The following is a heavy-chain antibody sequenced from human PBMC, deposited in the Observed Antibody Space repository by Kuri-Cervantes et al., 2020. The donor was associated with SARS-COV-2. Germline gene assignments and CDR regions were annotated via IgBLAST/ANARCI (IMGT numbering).Heavy chain of an antibody. CDR1: GFTFSSYG. V-gene: IGHV3-30*02. J-gene: IGHJ6*02. CDR2: IRYDGSNK. Sequence: GGSLRLSCAASGFTFSSYGMHWVRQAPDKGLEWVAFIRYDGSNKYYADSVKGRFTISRDNSKNTLYLQMNSLRAEDTAVYYCAKDLQEDTAMSYYYYYGMDVWGQGTTVTVSS. CDR3: AKDLQEDTAMSYYYYYGMDV. D-gene: IGHD5-18*01.